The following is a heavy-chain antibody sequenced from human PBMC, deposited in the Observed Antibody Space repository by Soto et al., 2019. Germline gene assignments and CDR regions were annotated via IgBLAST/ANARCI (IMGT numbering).Heavy chain of an antibody. CDR1: GFTFSSYW. D-gene: IGHD6-19*01. CDR3: AGAVAGPTASGY. J-gene: IGHJ4*02. Sequence: EVQLVESGGGLVQPGGSLRLSCAASGFTFSSYWMHWVRQAPGKGLVWVSRINSDGSSTSYADSVKGRFTISRDNAKNTRYLQMNSLRAEDTAGDYCAGAVAGPTASGYWGQGTLVTVSS. V-gene: IGHV3-74*01. CDR2: INSDGSST.